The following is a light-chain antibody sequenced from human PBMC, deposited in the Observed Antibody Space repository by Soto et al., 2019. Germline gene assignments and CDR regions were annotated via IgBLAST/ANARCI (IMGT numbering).Light chain of an antibody. CDR1: SSDIGGYNS. CDR3: SSYTSSVAHV. J-gene: IGLJ1*01. V-gene: IGLV2-14*01. Sequence: QSALTQPASVSGSPGQSITISCTGTSSDIGGYNSVSWYQQHPGKAPKLMIYEVSNRPSGISNRFSGSKSGNTASLTISGLQAEDEADYYCSSYTSSVAHVFGTGTSSPS. CDR2: EVS.